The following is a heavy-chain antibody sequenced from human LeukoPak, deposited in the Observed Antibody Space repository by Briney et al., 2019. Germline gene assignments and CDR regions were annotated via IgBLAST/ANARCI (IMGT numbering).Heavy chain of an antibody. CDR3: AREIGPRQLHLWGSAFDY. Sequence: GASVKVSCKASGYTFINYYMHWVRQAPGQGLEWMGIINPSGGRPSYAQKFQGRVTMTRDTSTSTVYMELNSLRSEDTAVYYCAREIGPRQLHLWGSAFDYWGQGTVVTVSS. D-gene: IGHD5-18*01. J-gene: IGHJ4*02. CDR1: GYTFINYY. V-gene: IGHV1-46*01. CDR2: INPSGGRP.